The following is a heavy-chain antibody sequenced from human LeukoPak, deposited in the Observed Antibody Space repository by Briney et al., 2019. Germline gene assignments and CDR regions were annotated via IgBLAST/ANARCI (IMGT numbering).Heavy chain of an antibody. Sequence: GESLKISCKGSGYSFTSYWISWVRQMPGKGLEWMGIIYPDDSDITYSPSFQGQGTISADKSISTAYLQWNSLKASDTAMYYCARRLMYYYDTSGYDVAFDIWGQGTMVTVSS. D-gene: IGHD3-22*01. CDR2: IYPDDSDI. V-gene: IGHV5-51*01. CDR3: ARRLMYYYDTSGYDVAFDI. J-gene: IGHJ3*02. CDR1: GYSFTSYW.